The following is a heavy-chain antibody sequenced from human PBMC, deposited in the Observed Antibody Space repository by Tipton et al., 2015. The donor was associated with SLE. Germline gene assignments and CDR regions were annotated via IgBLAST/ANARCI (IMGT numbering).Heavy chain of an antibody. CDR1: GYSISSGYY. J-gene: IGHJ6*03. V-gene: IGHV4-38-2*02. D-gene: IGHD5-12*01. Sequence: LRLSCAVSGYSISSGYYWGWIRQPPGKGLEWIGSIYHSGSTYYNSSLESRVTISVDTSKNHFSLKLSSVTAADTAVYYCARDQVGYSGYTSFYYMDVWGKGTTVTVSS. CDR2: IYHSGST. CDR3: ARDQVGYSGYTSFYYMDV.